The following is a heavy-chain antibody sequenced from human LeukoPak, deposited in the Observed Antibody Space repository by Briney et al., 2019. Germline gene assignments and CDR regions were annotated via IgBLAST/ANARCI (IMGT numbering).Heavy chain of an antibody. Sequence: SVKVSCKASGGTFSSYAISWVRQAPGQGLEWMGGIIPIFGTANYAQKFQGRVTTTTDESTSTAYMELSSLRSEDTAVYYCAVVVVPAAPNWFDPWGQGTLVTVSS. CDR2: IIPIFGTA. CDR1: GGTFSSYA. J-gene: IGHJ5*02. CDR3: AVVVVPAAPNWFDP. V-gene: IGHV1-69*05. D-gene: IGHD2-2*01.